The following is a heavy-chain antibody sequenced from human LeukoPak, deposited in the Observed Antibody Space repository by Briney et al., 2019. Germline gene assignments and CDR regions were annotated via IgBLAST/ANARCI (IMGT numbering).Heavy chain of an antibody. CDR1: GFTFSNYA. D-gene: IGHD5-12*01. Sequence: GGSLRLSCAASGFTFSNYAMNWVRQAPGKGLEGVSALNGGGDSTYYADSVKGRFTISRDNSKNTLYLEMHSLRADDTAVYYCARGVDIVCFDYWGQGTLVSVSS. J-gene: IGHJ4*02. CDR2: LNGGGDST. CDR3: ARGVDIVCFDY. V-gene: IGHV3-23*01.